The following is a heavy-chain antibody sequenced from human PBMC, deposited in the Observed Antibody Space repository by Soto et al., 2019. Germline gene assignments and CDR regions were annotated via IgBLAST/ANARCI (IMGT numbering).Heavy chain of an antibody. CDR3: ERDKKRITIFGVVISDAFDI. CDR2: ISAYNGNT. J-gene: IGHJ3*02. V-gene: IGHV1-18*01. D-gene: IGHD3-3*01. CDR1: GYTFTSYG. Sequence: ASVKVSCKASGYTFTSYGISWVRQAPGQGLEWMGWISAYNGNTNYAQKLQGRVTMTTDTSTSTAYMELRSLRSDDTAVYYCERDKKRITIFGVVISDAFDIWGQGTMVTVSS.